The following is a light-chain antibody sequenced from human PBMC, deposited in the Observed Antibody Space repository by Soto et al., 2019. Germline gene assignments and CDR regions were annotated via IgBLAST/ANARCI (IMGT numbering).Light chain of an antibody. CDR1: QSVTTK. CDR3: QQYNNWPPIT. J-gene: IGKJ5*01. CDR2: GAS. V-gene: IGKV3D-15*01. Sequence: NVLTQSPDTLSLSPGERATLSCRASQSVTTKLAWYQHKPGQAPRLLISGASSRASGVPDRFSGSGSETDFTLTISSLQSEDFAVYYCQQYNNWPPITFGQGTRLEIK.